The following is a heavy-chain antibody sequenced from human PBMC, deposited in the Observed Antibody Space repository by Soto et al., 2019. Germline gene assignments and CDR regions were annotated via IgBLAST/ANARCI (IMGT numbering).Heavy chain of an antibody. Sequence: ASVKVSCKTSGYTFTSYGISWVRQAPGQGLEWMGWISGYNGNTNYAQAFQGRVTMTTDTSTSTAYMELRSLRSDDTAVYYCARVTTSLIVVVIKVFDYWGQGTLVTVSS. V-gene: IGHV1-18*04. D-gene: IGHD3-22*01. CDR3: ARVTTSLIVVVIKVFDY. CDR1: GYTFTSYG. J-gene: IGHJ4*02. CDR2: ISGYNGNT.